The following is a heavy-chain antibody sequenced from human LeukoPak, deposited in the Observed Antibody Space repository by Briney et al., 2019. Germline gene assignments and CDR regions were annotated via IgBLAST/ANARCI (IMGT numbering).Heavy chain of an antibody. CDR2: ISSNGGST. D-gene: IGHD6-13*01. V-gene: IGHV3-64*01. CDR3: ARVGGGGYSSSWYLSYDFSSYYYGMDV. CDR1: GFTFSSYG. J-gene: IGHJ6*02. Sequence: GGSLRLSCAASGFTFSSYGMHWVRQAPGKGLEYVSAISSNGGSTYYANSVKGRFTISRDNSKNTLYLQMGSLRAEDMAVYYCARVGGGGYSSSWYLSYDFSSYYYGMDVWGQGTTVTVSS.